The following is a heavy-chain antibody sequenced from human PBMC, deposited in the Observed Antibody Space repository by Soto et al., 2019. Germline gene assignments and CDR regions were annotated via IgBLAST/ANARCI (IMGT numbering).Heavy chain of an antibody. J-gene: IGHJ5*02. CDR1: GYTFTSYG. CDR3: ARDGVAYCGGDCHFNWFDP. CDR2: ISAYNGNT. V-gene: IGHV1-18*01. Sequence: GASVKVSCKASGYTFTSYGISWVRQAPGQGLEWMGWISAYNGNTNYAQKLQGRVTMTTDTSTSTAYMELRSLRSDDTAVYYCARDGVAYCGGDCHFNWFDPWGQGTLVTVSS. D-gene: IGHD2-21*02.